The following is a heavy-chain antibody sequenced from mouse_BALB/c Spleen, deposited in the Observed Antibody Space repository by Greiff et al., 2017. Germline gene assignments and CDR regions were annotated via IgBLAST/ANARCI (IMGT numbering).Heavy chain of an antibody. Sequence: VQLQQSGAELVKPGASVKLSCTASGFNIKDTYMHWVKQRPEQGLEWIGRIDPANGNTKYDPKFQGKATITADTSSNTAYLQLSSLTSEDTAVYYCAPYDSYAMDYWGQGTSVTVSS. D-gene: IGHD2-4*01. CDR3: APYDSYAMDY. CDR2: IDPANGNT. J-gene: IGHJ4*01. CDR1: GFNIKDTY. V-gene: IGHV14-3*02.